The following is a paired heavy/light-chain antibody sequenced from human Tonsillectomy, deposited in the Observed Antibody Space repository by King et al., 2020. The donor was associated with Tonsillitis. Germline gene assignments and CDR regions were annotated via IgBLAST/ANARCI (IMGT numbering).Heavy chain of an antibody. D-gene: IGHD3-16*01. CDR1: ADSVSSDGFY. V-gene: IGHV4-31*03. J-gene: IGHJ4*02. CDR2: IYYSGTT. Sequence: QVQLQESGPGLVRPSQTLSLTCIVSADSVSSDGFYWNWIRQQPGKGLEWIGYIYYSGTTSYNPSLKSRVTISIDTSKNQFSLKLSSVTAADTAVYYCARSGGMAQYNYIWGSSQVLAHWGRGTPVTVSS. CDR3: ARSGGMAQYNYIWGSSQVLAH.
Light chain of an antibody. J-gene: IGKJ1*01. CDR1: QSVSSSY. V-gene: IGKV3-20*01. Sequence: EIVLTQSPGTLSLSPGERATLSCRASQSVSSSYLAWYQQKPGQAPRLLIHDASSRATGIPDRFSGSGSGTDFTLTISRLEPEDFAVYHCQQYGTSPWTFGQGTKVEVK. CDR2: DAS. CDR3: QQYGTSPWT.